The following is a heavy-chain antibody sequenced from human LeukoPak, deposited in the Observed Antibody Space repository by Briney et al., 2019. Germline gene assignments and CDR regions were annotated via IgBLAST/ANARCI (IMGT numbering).Heavy chain of an antibody. CDR2: IKQDGNEK. CDR3: AKDMAAYYYASGNIDY. D-gene: IGHD3-10*01. V-gene: IGHV3-7*03. J-gene: IGHJ4*02. CDR1: GFRFNTYW. Sequence: GGSLRLSCAASGFRFNTYWMSWVRQAPGKGLEWVANIKQDGNEKYYADSVKGRFTISRDNGKNSLDLQMNSLRAEDTALYYCAKDMAAYYYASGNIDYWGQGTLVTVSS.